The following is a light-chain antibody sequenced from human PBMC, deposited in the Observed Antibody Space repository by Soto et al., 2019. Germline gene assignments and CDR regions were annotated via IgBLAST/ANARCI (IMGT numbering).Light chain of an antibody. J-gene: IGKJ5*01. CDR3: QQLFDSPIT. CDR2: KAS. Sequence: IQMTQSPSTLSGSVGDRVTITCRASQTISSWLAWYQQKPGKAPKLLIYKASTLESGVPSRFSATVSGTEFSLTITSLQPEDFATYYCQQLFDSPITFGQGTRLEIK. V-gene: IGKV1-5*03. CDR1: QTISSW.